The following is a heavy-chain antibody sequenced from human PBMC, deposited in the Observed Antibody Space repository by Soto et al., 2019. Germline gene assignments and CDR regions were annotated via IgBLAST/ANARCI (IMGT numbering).Heavy chain of an antibody. D-gene: IGHD3-22*01. Sequence: PGGSLRLSCAASGFTFSSYGMHWVRQAPGKGLEWVAVISYDGSNKYYADSVKGRFTISRDNSKNTLYLQMNSLRAEVTAVYYCAKSISGSGRDAFDIWGQGTMVTVSS. V-gene: IGHV3-30*18. CDR3: AKSISGSGRDAFDI. CDR2: ISYDGSNK. CDR1: GFTFSSYG. J-gene: IGHJ3*02.